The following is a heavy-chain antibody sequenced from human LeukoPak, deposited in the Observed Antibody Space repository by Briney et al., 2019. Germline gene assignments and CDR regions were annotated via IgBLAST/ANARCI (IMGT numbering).Heavy chain of an antibody. D-gene: IGHD6-19*01. V-gene: IGHV3-30*18. Sequence: GGSLRLSCSASGFTFSSYGMHWARQAPGKGLEWVAVISYDGSNKYHADSVKGRFTISRDNSKNTLYLEMNSLRAEDTAVHYCTKGPGSSDWRNAFDIWGQGTMVTVSS. CDR1: GFTFSSYG. J-gene: IGHJ3*02. CDR3: TKGPGSSDWRNAFDI. CDR2: ISYDGSNK.